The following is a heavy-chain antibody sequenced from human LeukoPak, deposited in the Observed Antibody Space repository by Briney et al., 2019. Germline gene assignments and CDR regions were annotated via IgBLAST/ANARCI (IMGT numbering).Heavy chain of an antibody. Sequence: SETLSLTCAVYGGSFSGYYWSWIRQPPGKGLEWIGEINHSGSTNYNPSLKSRVTISVDTSKNQFSLKLSSVTAADTAVYYCARGESIAARRDWDQGTLVTVSS. J-gene: IGHJ4*02. CDR2: INHSGST. CDR1: GGSFSGYY. D-gene: IGHD6-6*01. V-gene: IGHV4-34*01. CDR3: ARGESIAARRD.